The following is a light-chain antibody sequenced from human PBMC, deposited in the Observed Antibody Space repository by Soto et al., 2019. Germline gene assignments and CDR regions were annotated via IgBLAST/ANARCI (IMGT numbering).Light chain of an antibody. CDR2: DAS. V-gene: IGKV1-33*01. J-gene: IGKJ3*01. Sequence: DIQMTQSPSSLSASVGDRVTITCQASHDITSHLNWYQHKQGKAPKLLIDDASILEAGVPSRFSGSGSGTHFTFTISSLQPEDVATYYCQKCDYLPIFGPGTTVDFK. CDR1: HDITSH. CDR3: QKCDYLPI.